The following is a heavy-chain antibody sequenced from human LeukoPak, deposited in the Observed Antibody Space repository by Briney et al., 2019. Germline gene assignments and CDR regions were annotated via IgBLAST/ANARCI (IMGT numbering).Heavy chain of an antibody. D-gene: IGHD3-22*01. V-gene: IGHV3-23*01. CDR2: ISGSGGST. J-gene: IGHJ4*02. Sequence: PGGSLRLSCAASGFSVSSNYMSWVRQAPGKGLEGVTAISGSGGSTYYADSVKGRFTISRDNSKNTLYLQMNSLRAEDTAVYYCAKVNYYDSSGYLDYWSQGTLVTVSS. CDR3: AKVNYYDSSGYLDY. CDR1: GFSVSSNY.